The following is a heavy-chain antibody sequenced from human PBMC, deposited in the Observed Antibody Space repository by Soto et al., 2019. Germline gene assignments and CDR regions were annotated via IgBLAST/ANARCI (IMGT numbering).Heavy chain of an antibody. D-gene: IGHD5-12*01. CDR3: ARHEYSGYVAQYYYYSYYYLAV. CDR2: IYYSGRT. V-gene: IGHV4-39*01. Sequence: SETLSLTCTGSDGSISSGSYYWGWIRQPPGKRLEWIGSIYYSGRTYYYPTLKSRVTISVDTSKNQFSLKLSSVTAAYTALYYCARHEYSGYVAQYYYYSYYYLAVWGKGTTVTVSS. CDR1: DGSISSGSYY. J-gene: IGHJ6*03.